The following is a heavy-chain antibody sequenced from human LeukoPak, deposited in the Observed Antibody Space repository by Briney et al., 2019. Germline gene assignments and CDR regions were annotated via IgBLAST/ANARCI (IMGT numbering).Heavy chain of an antibody. CDR3: ADYVDYFDY. Sequence: GGSLRLSCAASGFIVSSNYMSWVRQAPGKGLEWVSVIYSDGSPYYADSVKGRFTISRDNSKNTLYLQMNSLRAEDTAVYYCADYVDYFDYWGQGTLVTVSS. J-gene: IGHJ4*02. V-gene: IGHV3-53*01. D-gene: IGHD4-17*01. CDR1: GFIVSSNY. CDR2: IYSDGSP.